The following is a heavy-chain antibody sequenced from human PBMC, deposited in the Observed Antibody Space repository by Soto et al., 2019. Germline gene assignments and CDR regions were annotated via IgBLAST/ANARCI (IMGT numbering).Heavy chain of an antibody. J-gene: IGHJ6*02. CDR2: IIPIFGTA. Sequence: SVKVSCKASGGTFSSYAISWVRQAPGQGLEWMGGIIPIFGTANYAQKFQGRVTITADKSTSTAYMELSSLRSEDTAVYYCARSPSYYYGMDVWGQGTTVTVSS. CDR1: GGTFSSYA. V-gene: IGHV1-69*06. CDR3: ARSPSYYYGMDV.